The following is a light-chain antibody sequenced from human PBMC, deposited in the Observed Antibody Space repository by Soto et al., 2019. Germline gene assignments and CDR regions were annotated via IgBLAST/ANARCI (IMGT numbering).Light chain of an antibody. V-gene: IGLV3-21*02. Sequence: SYELTQPPSVSVAPGQTASFTGGGHNIWSKSVHWYQQKPGQAPILVIYDDDDRPSGIPGRFSGSNSGSAATLTISRVEAGDEADYYCQVWDSDTDHVVFGGGTKLTV. CDR1: NIWSKS. J-gene: IGLJ2*01. CDR2: DDD. CDR3: QVWDSDTDHVV.